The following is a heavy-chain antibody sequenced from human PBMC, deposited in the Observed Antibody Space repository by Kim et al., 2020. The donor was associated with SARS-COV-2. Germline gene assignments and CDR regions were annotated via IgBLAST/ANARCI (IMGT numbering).Heavy chain of an antibody. CDR1: GFTFSSYS. CDR3: ATMTTVMSNAHFDY. J-gene: IGHJ4*02. Sequence: GGSLRLSCAASGFTFSSYSMNWVRQGQGKGLEWVSSITGSGEDIFYADSVKGRFTISRDNAKNSLFLQMNSLRGEDTAAYYCATMTTVMSNAHFDYWGQGTLVTVSS. D-gene: IGHD4-17*01. V-gene: IGHV3-21*06. CDR2: ITGSGEDI.